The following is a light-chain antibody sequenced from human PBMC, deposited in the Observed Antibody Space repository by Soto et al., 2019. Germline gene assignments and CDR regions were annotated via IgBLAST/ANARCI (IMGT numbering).Light chain of an antibody. CDR2: DVS. V-gene: IGLV2-14*03. Sequence: QSVLTQPASVSGSPGQSITISCTGTSSDVGGYNYASWYQQHPGEAPKLIIYDVSYRPSGVSNRFSGSKSGNTASLTISGLQAEDEADYFCSSYSRRSTYVFGTGTKVTVL. CDR1: SSDVGGYNY. CDR3: SSYSRRSTYV. J-gene: IGLJ1*01.